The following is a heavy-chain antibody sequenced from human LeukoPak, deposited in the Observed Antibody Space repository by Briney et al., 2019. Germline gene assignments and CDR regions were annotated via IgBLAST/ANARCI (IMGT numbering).Heavy chain of an antibody. Sequence: PGGSLRLSCAASGFTVRSYAMHWVRQTPGKGLEWVAVISYDESNKYYADSVKGRFTISRDNSKNTPYLQMNSLRAEDTAVYYCARDQLGSYSTNFDYWGQGTLVTVSS. D-gene: IGHD1-26*01. CDR2: ISYDESNK. J-gene: IGHJ4*02. V-gene: IGHV3-30*04. CDR1: GFTVRSYA. CDR3: ARDQLGSYSTNFDY.